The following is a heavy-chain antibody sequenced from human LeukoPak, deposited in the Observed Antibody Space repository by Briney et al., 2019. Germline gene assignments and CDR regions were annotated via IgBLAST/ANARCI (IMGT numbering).Heavy chain of an antibody. J-gene: IGHJ4*02. CDR2: INTGTGKT. Sequence: ASVKVSCKTSGYTFSMNVIHWMCQAPGQRLEWMGWINTGTGKTKYSQKFQGRLSITRDTSANTTSMELSSLRSEDTAVFYCARDKRSSPYYLFDYWGQGTLVAVSS. CDR1: GYTFSMNV. V-gene: IGHV1-3*04. D-gene: IGHD1-26*01. CDR3: ARDKRSSPYYLFDY.